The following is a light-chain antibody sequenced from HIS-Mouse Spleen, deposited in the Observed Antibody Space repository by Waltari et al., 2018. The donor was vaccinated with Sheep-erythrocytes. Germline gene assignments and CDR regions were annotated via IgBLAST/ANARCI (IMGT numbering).Light chain of an antibody. CDR2: EGS. V-gene: IGLV2-23*01. J-gene: IGLJ3*02. Sequence: QSALTQPAFVSGSPGPSITISCTGTSSDVGSYNLVSRYQQHPGKAPKLMIYEGSKRPSGVSNRFSGSKSGNTASLTISGLQAEDEADYYCCSYAGSSTWVFGGGTKLTVL. CDR3: CSYAGSSTWV. CDR1: SSDVGSYNL.